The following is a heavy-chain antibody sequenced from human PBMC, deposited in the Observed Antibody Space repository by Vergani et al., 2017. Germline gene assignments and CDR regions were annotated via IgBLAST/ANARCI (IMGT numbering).Heavy chain of an antibody. CDR3: AKGGWNYWFVS. CDR1: GFSFTTYA. J-gene: IGHJ5*01. CDR2: INTNGDYT. D-gene: IGHD1-1*01. Sequence: EVKLLESGGDLVQPGGSLRLSCAASGFSFTTYAMSWVRQSPGKGLEWVSTINTNGDYTRYGDSVKGRFTISRDNSKSTLYLQMNSLRAEDTAIYYCAKGGWNYWFVSWGQGTLVIVS. V-gene: IGHV3-23*01.